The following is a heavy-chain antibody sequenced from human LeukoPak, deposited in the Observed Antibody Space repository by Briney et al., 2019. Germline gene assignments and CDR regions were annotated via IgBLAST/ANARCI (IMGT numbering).Heavy chain of an antibody. CDR1: GGSITSYY. Sequence: SETLSLTCTVSGGSITSYYWSWIRQPPGKGLEWIGYIYSSGSTNYNPSLKSRVTISVDTSKNQFSLKLTSVTAADTAVYYCASLIAGIWGQGTLVTVSS. CDR3: ASLIAGI. D-gene: IGHD1-14*01. J-gene: IGHJ4*02. CDR2: IYSSGST. V-gene: IGHV4-59*08.